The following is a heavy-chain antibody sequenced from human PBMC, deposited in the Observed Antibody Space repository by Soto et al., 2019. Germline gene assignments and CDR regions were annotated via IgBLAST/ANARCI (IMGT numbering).Heavy chain of an antibody. Sequence: SETLSLTCTVSGGSISSSSYYWGWIRQPPGKGLEWIGSIYYSGSTYYNPSLKSRVTISVDTSKNQFSLKLSSVTAADTAVYYCARLHPNLGYYDFWSGPQWPWDYWGQGTLVTVSS. CDR1: GGSISSSSYY. CDR2: IYYSGST. J-gene: IGHJ4*02. D-gene: IGHD3-3*01. V-gene: IGHV4-39*01. CDR3: ARLHPNLGYYDFWSGPQWPWDY.